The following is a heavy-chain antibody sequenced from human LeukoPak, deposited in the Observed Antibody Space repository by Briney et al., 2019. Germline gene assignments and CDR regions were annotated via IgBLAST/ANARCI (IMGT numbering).Heavy chain of an antibody. CDR3: ARFSDY. J-gene: IGHJ4*02. V-gene: IGHV4-31*03. CDR2: IYYSGST. Sequence: SETLSLTCTVSGASISGYYWSWIRQHPGKGLEWIGYIYYSGSTYYNPSLKSRVTISVDTSKNQFSLKLSSVTAADTAVYYCARFSDYWGQGTLVTVSS. CDR1: GASISGYY.